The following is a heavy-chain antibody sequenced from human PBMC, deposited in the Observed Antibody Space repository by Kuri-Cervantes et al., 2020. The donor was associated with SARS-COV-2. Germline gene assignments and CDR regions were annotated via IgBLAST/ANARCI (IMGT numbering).Heavy chain of an antibody. CDR3: ASMVRGNYGMDV. J-gene: IGHJ6*02. V-gene: IGHV3-23*03. CDR1: GFTFSSYA. Sequence: GGSLRLSCAASGFTFSSYAMSWVRQAPGKGLERVSVIYSGGSSTYYADSVKGRFTISRDNSKNTLYLQMNSLRAEDTAVYYCASMVRGNYGMDVWGQGTTVTVSS. D-gene: IGHD3-10*01. CDR2: IYSGGSST.